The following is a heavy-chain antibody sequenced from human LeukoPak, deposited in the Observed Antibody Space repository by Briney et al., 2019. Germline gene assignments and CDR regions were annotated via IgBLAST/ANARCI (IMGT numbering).Heavy chain of an antibody. Sequence: SETLSLTCTVSGGSISSYYWNWIRQPPGKGLEWIGYIYYSGSTNYNPSLKSRVTISVDTSKKQFSLKLSSVSAADTAVYYCARGPPFGWGIYPFNYGGRGFRATVSS. CDR2: IYYSGST. D-gene: IGHD3-10*01. CDR3: ARGPPFGWGIYPFNY. J-gene: IGHJ4*02. CDR1: GGSISSYY. V-gene: IGHV4-59*01.